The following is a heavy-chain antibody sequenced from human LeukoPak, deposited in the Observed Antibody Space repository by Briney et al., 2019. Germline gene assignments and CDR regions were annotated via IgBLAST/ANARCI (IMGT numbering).Heavy chain of an antibody. Sequence: SETESLTCTVSGYSISSGYYWGRIRQPPGKGLEWIGSIYHSGSTYYNPSLKSRVTISVDTSKNQFSLKLSSVTAADTAVYYCARDRAKYDSSGYGRDAFDIWGQGTMVTVSS. CDR1: GYSISSGYY. J-gene: IGHJ3*02. CDR3: ARDRAKYDSSGYGRDAFDI. CDR2: IYHSGST. D-gene: IGHD3-22*01. V-gene: IGHV4-38-2*02.